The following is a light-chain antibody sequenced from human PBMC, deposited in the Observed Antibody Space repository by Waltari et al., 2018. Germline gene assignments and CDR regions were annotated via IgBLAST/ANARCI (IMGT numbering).Light chain of an antibody. CDR2: EAS. CDR1: QSISNW. Sequence: DIQMTQSPTSLAASVGDPITSTCRASQSISNWLAWYQQKPGKAPNLLFYEASSLHSGVPSRFSGSGSGTEFTLTISSLQPEDFASYYCLQYDSSPCTFGQGTKVEIK. CDR3: LQYDSSPCT. V-gene: IGKV1-12*01. J-gene: IGKJ1*01.